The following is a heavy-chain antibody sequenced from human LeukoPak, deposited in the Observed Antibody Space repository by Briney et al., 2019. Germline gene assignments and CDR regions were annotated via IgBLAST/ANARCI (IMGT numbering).Heavy chain of an antibody. J-gene: IGHJ4*02. D-gene: IGHD6-6*01. CDR3: ARRPDGTSHFDY. V-gene: IGHV4-59*08. CDR1: GGSIRSYF. CDR2: VYYSGGT. Sequence: KPSETLSLTCTVSGGSIRSYFWSWIRQPPGRGLEWIGYVYYSGGTNYNPSLKSRVTISVDTSKKQFSLKLSSVTAADTAVYYCARRPDGTSHFDYWGQGTLVTVSS.